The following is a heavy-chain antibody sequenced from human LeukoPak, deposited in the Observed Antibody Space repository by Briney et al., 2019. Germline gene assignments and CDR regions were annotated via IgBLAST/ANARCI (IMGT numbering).Heavy chain of an antibody. D-gene: IGHD3-22*01. Sequence: GGSLRLSCAASGFTFSSYWMHWVRQAPGKGRVWVARINSDGSSTSYADSVKGRFTISRDNAKNTLYLQMNSLRAEDTAVYYCVASSGYPAYFDYWGQGTLVTVSS. J-gene: IGHJ4*02. CDR2: INSDGSST. V-gene: IGHV3-74*01. CDR3: VASSGYPAYFDY. CDR1: GFTFSSYW.